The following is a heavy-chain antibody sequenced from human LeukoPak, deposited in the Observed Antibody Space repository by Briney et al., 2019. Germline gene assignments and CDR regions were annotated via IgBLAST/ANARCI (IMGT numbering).Heavy chain of an antibody. D-gene: IGHD6-19*01. CDR3: TTDTTLGYSSGWYGQGPFYFDY. CDR1: GFTFSSYA. J-gene: IGHJ4*02. V-gene: IGHV3-15*01. Sequence: PGRSLRLSCAASGFTFSSYAMHWVRQAPGKGLEWVGRIKSKTDGGTTDYAAPVKGRFTISRDDSKNTLYLQMNSLKTEDTAVYYCTTDTTLGYSSGWYGQGPFYFDYWGQGTLVTVSS. CDR2: IKSKTDGGTT.